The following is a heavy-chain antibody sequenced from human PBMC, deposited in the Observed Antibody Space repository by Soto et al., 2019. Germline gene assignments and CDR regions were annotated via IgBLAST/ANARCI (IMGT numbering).Heavy chain of an antibody. Sequence: EVQLVESGGGLVKPGRSLRLSCTASGFTFGDYAMSWFRQAPGKGLEWVGFIRSKAYGGTTEYAASVKGRFTISRDDSTSIAYLQMNSLKTEDTAVYYCTPYSNYKVDFDYWGQGTLVTVSS. CDR3: TPYSNYKVDFDY. V-gene: IGHV3-49*05. CDR2: IRSKAYGGTT. J-gene: IGHJ4*02. CDR1: GFTFGDYA. D-gene: IGHD4-4*01.